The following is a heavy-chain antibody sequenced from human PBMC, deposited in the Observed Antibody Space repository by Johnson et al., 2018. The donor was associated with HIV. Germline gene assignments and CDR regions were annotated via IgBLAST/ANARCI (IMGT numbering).Heavy chain of an antibody. J-gene: IGHJ3*02. Sequence: VQLVESGGGVVRPGGSLRLSCAASGFTFDDYGMSWVRQAPGKGLEWVANIKEDGSEKYYVDSVRGRFTISRDNAKNSLYLQMNSLRAEDTAVYYCAKDGDHSGSPPEAFDIWGQGTMVTVSS. D-gene: IGHD1-26*01. CDR2: IKEDGSEK. CDR3: AKDGDHSGSPPEAFDI. CDR1: GFTFDDYG. V-gene: IGHV3-7*01.